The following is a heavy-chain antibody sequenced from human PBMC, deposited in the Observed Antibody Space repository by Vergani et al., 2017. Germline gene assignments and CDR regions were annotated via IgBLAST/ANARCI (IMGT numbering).Heavy chain of an antibody. J-gene: IGHJ4*02. CDR2: IYPGDSDT. CDR1: GYSFTSYW. Sequence: EVQLVQSGAEVKTPGESLQISCKGSGYSFTSYWIGWVRPMPGKGLEWMGIIYPGDSDTRYSPSFQGQVTISADKSISTAYLQWSSLKASDTAMYYCARCLPEYSSSLEVGGSAYFDYWGQGTLVTVSS. CDR3: ARCLPEYSSSLEVGGSAYFDY. D-gene: IGHD6-6*01. V-gene: IGHV5-51*01.